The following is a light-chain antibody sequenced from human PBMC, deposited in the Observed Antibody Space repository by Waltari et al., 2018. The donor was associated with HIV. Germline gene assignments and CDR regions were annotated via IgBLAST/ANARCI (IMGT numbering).Light chain of an antibody. CDR2: DTS. CDR3: QQYIRWPLT. Sequence: VVLTQFPATLSVSPGDTATLSCRASESLSGNLALYQQKPGQAPSLLIHDTSTRATGVPARFGGSRSGTDFTLTISSLRPEDIAVYYCQQYIRWPLTFGGGTKVEIK. V-gene: IGKV3-15*01. CDR1: ESLSGN. J-gene: IGKJ4*01.